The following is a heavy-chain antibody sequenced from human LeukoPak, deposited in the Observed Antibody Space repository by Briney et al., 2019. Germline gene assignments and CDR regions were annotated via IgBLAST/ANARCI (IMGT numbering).Heavy chain of an antibody. CDR1: GYTFTSYY. Sequence: GASVKVSCKASGYTFTSYYMHWVRQAPGQGLEWMGIINPSGGSTSYAQKFQGRVTMTRDTSTSTVYMELNSLRSEDTAVYYCAFLWGAFMVRRVTTDYWGQGTLVTVSS. V-gene: IGHV1-46*01. D-gene: IGHD3-10*01. CDR2: INPSGGST. J-gene: IGHJ4*02. CDR3: AFLWGAFMVRRVTTDY.